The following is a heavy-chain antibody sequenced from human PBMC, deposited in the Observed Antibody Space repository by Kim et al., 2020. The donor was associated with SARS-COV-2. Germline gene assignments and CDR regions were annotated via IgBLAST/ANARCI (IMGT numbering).Heavy chain of an antibody. Sequence: GGSLRLSCAASGFTFSSYAMHWVRQAPGKGLEWVAVISYDGSNKYYADSVKGRFTISRDNSKNTLYLQMNSLRAEDTAVYYCARDRGYSGYDAGGYFDYWGQGTLVTVSS. CDR2: ISYDGSNK. J-gene: IGHJ4*02. CDR3: ARDRGYSGYDAGGYFDY. D-gene: IGHD5-12*01. V-gene: IGHV3-30*04. CDR1: GFTFSSYA.